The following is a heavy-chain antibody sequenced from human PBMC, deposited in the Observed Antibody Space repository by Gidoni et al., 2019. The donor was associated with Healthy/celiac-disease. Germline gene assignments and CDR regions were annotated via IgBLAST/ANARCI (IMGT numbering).Heavy chain of an antibody. CDR3: ARDLFVVVPAATNPNWFDP. V-gene: IGHV1-18*01. J-gene: IGHJ5*02. Sequence: QVQLVQSGAEVKKPGASLKVSCTASGYTFTSYCISWVRQAPGQGLEWMGWISAYNGNTNYAQKLQGRVNMTTDTSTSTAYMELRSLRSDDTAVYYCARDLFVVVPAATNPNWFDPWGQGTLVTVSS. CDR2: ISAYNGNT. D-gene: IGHD2-2*01. CDR1: GYTFTSYC.